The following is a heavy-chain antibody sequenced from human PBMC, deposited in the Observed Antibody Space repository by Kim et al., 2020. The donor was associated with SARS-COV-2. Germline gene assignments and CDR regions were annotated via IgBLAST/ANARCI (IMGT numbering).Heavy chain of an antibody. D-gene: IGHD6-13*01. CDR1: GGSFSGYY. CDR3: ARGIASAGRRAFDI. CDR2: INHSGST. J-gene: IGHJ3*02. Sequence: SETLSLTCAVYGGSFSGYYWSWIRQPPGKELEWIGEINHSGSTNYNPSLKSRVTISLDTSKNQFSLKLSSVTPADTAVYYCARGIASAGRRAFDIWGQGT. V-gene: IGHV4-34*01.